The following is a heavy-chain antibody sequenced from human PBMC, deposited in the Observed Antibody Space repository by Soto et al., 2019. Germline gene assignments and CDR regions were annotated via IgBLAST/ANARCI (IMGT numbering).Heavy chain of an antibody. V-gene: IGHV3-30-3*01. CDR3: ARDRVPYYYDSSGYYPHPTFSGTVDY. Sequence: GGSLRLSCAASGFTFSSYAMHWVRQAPGKGLEWVAVISYDGSNKYYADSVKGRFTISRDNSKNTLYLQMNSLRAEDTAVYYCARDRVPYYYDSSGYYPHPTFSGTVDYWGQGTLVTVSS. D-gene: IGHD3-22*01. CDR1: GFTFSSYA. CDR2: ISYDGSNK. J-gene: IGHJ4*02.